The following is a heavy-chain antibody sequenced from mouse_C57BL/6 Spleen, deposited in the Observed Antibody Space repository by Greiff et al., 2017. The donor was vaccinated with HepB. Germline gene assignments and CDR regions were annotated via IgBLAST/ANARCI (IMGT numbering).Heavy chain of an antibody. CDR3: AKLDGNWYFDV. D-gene: IGHD2-1*01. CDR2: IWRGGST. V-gene: IGHV2-5*01. CDR1: GFSLTSYG. Sequence: VKLVESGPGLVQPSQSLSITCTVSGFSLTSYGVHWVRQSPGKGLEWLGVIWRGGSTDYNAAFMSRLSITKDNSKSQVFFKMNSLQADDTAIYYCAKLDGNWYFDVWGTGTTVTVSS. J-gene: IGHJ1*03.